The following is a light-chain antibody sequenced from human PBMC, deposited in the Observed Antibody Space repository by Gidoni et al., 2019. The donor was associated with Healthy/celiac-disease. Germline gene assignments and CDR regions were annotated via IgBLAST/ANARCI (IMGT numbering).Light chain of an antibody. CDR1: SSDVGGYNY. CDR2: DVS. J-gene: IGLJ1*01. V-gene: IGLV2-14*03. CDR3: SSYTSSSTYV. Sequence: QSALTQPASVSGSPGQSITISCTGTSSDVGGYNYVPWYQQHPGKAPKLMIYDVSNRHSGVSNRFSGSKSGNTASLTISGLQAEDEAEYYCSSYTSSSTYVFGTGTKVTVL.